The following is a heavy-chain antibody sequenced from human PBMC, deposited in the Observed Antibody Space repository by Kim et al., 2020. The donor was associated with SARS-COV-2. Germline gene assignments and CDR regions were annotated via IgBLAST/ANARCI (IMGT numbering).Heavy chain of an antibody. CDR1: GGSISSSPYY. CDR2: IYYSGSV. D-gene: IGHD2-21*01. CDR3: ANGIAAFDY. Sequence: SETLSLTCTVSGGSISSSPYYWGWIRQPPGKGLEWIGNIYYSGSVYYNPSLKRRVTISLDTSKNQFSLRLSSVTAADTAVYFCANGIAAFDYWGQGILVTVTS. V-gene: IGHV4-39*01. J-gene: IGHJ4*02.